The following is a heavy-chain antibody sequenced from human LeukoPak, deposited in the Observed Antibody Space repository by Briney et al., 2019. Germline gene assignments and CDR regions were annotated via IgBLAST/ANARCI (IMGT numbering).Heavy chain of an antibody. Sequence: SETLSLTCTVSGGSISSGTYYWSWIRQPAGKGLEWIGRIYTSGNTNYNPSLKSRVTISVDTSKNQFSLKLSSVIAADTAVYYCARDRDCGGDCCTFDYWGQGTLVTVSS. D-gene: IGHD2-21*02. CDR2: IYTSGNT. J-gene: IGHJ4*02. CDR1: GGSISSGTYY. CDR3: ARDRDCGGDCCTFDY. V-gene: IGHV4-61*02.